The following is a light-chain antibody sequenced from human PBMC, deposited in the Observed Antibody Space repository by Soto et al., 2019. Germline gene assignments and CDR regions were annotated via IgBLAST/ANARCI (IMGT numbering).Light chain of an antibody. CDR2: EVT. Sequence: QSVLTQPASVSGSPGQSITISCTGSSSDVGAYNYVSWYQQHPGKAPRLMIYEVTNRPSGVSNRFSGSKSGNTASLTISGLRAEDEADYYCSSYTSGSTLVVFSGGTELTVL. J-gene: IGLJ2*01. CDR1: SSDVGAYNY. V-gene: IGLV2-14*01. CDR3: SSYTSGSTLVV.